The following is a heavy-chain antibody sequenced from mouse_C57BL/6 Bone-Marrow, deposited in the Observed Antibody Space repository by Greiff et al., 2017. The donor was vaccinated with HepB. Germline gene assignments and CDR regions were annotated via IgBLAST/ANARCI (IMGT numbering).Heavy chain of an antibody. CDR3: TTGNWDESYFDY. CDR1: GFNIKDDY. CDR2: IDPENGDT. J-gene: IGHJ2*01. V-gene: IGHV14-4*01. Sequence: EVKLMESGAELVRPGASVKLSCTASGFNIKDDYMHWVKQRPEQGLEWIGWIDPENGDTEYASKFQGKATITADTSSNTAYLQLSSLTSEDTAVYYCTTGNWDESYFDYWGQGTTLTVSS. D-gene: IGHD4-1*02.